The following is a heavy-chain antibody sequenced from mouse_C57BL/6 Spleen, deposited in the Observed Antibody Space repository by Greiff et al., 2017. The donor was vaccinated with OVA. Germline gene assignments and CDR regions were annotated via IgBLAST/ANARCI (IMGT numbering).Heavy chain of an antibody. CDR2: INPNNGGT. V-gene: IGHV1-26*01. CDR1: GYTFTDYY. J-gene: IGHJ1*03. CDR3: ARKGMSDGYDWYFDV. D-gene: IGHD2-3*01. Sequence: EVQLQQSGPELVKPGASVKISCKASGYTFTDYYMNWVKQSHGKSLEWIGDINPNNGGTSYNQKFKGKATLTVDKSSSTAYMELRSLTSEDSAVYYCARKGMSDGYDWYFDVWGTGTTVTVSS.